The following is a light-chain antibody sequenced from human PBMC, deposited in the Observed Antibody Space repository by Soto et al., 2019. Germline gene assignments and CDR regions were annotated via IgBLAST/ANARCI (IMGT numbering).Light chain of an antibody. V-gene: IGLV2-14*01. CDR1: SSDIGYYDY. CDR3: SSHSSSSAYYV. J-gene: IGLJ1*01. CDR2: EVN. Sequence: QSLLTQPASVSGSPGRSITISCAGTSSDIGYYDYVSWYQHHSGKAPKLIIYEVNNRPSGVSNRFSGSKSVNTASLTISGLQAEDEADYYCSSHSSSSAYYVFGTGTKVTVL.